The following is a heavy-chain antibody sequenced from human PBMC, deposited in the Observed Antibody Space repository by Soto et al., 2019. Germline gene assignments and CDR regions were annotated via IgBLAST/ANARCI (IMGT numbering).Heavy chain of an antibody. D-gene: IGHD5-18*01. J-gene: IGHJ3*02. CDR2: IDPSDSYT. CDR1: GYSFTSYW. V-gene: IGHV5-10-1*01. Sequence: GESLKISCKGSGYSFTSYWISWVRQMPGKGPEWMGRIDPSDSYTNYSPSFQGHVTISADKSISTAYLQWSSLKASDTAMYYCARHSYGHHDAFDIWGQGTMVTVSS. CDR3: ARHSYGHHDAFDI.